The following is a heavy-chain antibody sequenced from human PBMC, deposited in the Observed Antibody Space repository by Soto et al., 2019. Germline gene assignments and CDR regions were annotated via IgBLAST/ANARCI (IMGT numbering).Heavy chain of an antibody. V-gene: IGHV3-7*05. J-gene: IGHJ6*02. D-gene: IGHD4-17*01. CDR3: ARDPYGDYYYGMDV. CDR1: GFTFSSYW. Sequence: EVQLVESGGGLVQPGGSLRLSCAASGFTFSSYWMSWVGQAPGKGLEWVANIKQDGSEKYYVDSVKGRFTISRDNAKNSLYLQMNSLRAEDTAVYYCARDPYGDYYYGMDVWGQGTTVTVSS. CDR2: IKQDGSEK.